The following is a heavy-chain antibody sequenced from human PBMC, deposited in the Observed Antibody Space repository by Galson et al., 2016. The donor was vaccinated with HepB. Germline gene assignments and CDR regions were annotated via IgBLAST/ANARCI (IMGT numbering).Heavy chain of an antibody. CDR2: IGTAGDT. CDR3: ARDGGGTGGYYYYAMDV. V-gene: IGHV3-13*01. D-gene: IGHD1-14*01. CDR1: GFTFSSYE. J-gene: IGHJ6*02. Sequence: SLRLSCAASGFTFSSYEMNWVRQAPGKGLEWVSAIGTAGDTYYPGSVKGRFTISRENAKNSLYLQMNSLRDEDTAVYYCARDGGGTGGYYYYAMDVWGQGTTVTVSS.